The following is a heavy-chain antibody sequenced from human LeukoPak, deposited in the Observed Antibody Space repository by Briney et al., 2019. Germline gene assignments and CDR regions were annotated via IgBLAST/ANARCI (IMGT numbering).Heavy chain of an antibody. Sequence: ASVKVSCKASGYTFTSYGISWVRQAPGQGLEWMGIINPSGGSTSYAQKFQGRVTMTRDTSTSTVYMELSSLRSEDTAVYYCARGISQSDFWSGYYGWFDPWGQGTLVTVSS. J-gene: IGHJ5*02. CDR1: GYTFTSYG. V-gene: IGHV1-46*01. CDR2: INPSGGST. D-gene: IGHD3-3*01. CDR3: ARGISQSDFWSGYYGWFDP.